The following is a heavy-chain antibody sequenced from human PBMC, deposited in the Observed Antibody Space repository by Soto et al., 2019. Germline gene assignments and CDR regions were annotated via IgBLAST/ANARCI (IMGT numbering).Heavy chain of an antibody. D-gene: IGHD3-3*01. Sequence: QVQLQESGPGLVKPSETLSLTCTVSGGSISSYYWSWIRQPPGKGLEWIGYIYYSGSTNYNPSLKSRVTISVDTSKKQFSLKLSSVTAADTAVYYCARTGYYDFWSGYPDAFDIWGQGTMVTVSS. J-gene: IGHJ3*02. CDR1: GGSISSYY. CDR2: IYYSGST. CDR3: ARTGYYDFWSGYPDAFDI. V-gene: IGHV4-59*01.